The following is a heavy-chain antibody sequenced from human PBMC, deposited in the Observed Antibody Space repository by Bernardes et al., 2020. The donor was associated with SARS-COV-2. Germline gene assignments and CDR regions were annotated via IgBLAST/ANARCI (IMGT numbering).Heavy chain of an antibody. D-gene: IGHD3-10*01. J-gene: IGHJ4*02. V-gene: IGHV1-69*06. Sequence: SVKVSCKASGDTFSSYSISWVRQAPGQGLEWMGRIIPIFGTTNYAQKFQGRVTNTADTSTNTAYMELSSLTFEDTAVYYCARGGLGTRVRGNFDSWGQGTLVTVSS. CDR2: IIPIFGTT. CDR3: ARGGLGTRVRGNFDS. CDR1: GDTFSSYS.